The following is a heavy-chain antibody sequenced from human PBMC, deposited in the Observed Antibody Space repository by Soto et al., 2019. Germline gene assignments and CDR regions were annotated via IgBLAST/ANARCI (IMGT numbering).Heavy chain of an antibody. CDR3: AKGGYTSPFDH. J-gene: IGHJ4*02. Sequence: PGGSLRLSCVAPGFTFSNYAMSWARQAPGKGLEWVAGIGGSCRSTYYAESVKGRFTISRDNSMNTLFLHMNSLRAEDTAIYYCAKGGYTSPFDHWGLGTLVTVSS. CDR1: GFTFSNYA. D-gene: IGHD5-12*01. V-gene: IGHV3-23*01. CDR2: IGGSCRST.